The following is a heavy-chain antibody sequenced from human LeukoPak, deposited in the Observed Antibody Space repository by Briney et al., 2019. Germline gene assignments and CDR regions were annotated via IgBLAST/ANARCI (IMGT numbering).Heavy chain of an antibody. Sequence: ASVKVSCKASGYTFTSYGISWVRQAPGQGLEWMGWISIYNGNTDYAQKLQGRVTMTTDTSTNTAYMDLRSLRSDDTAVYYCARVGYSLGQNFENWGQGTLVTVSS. CDR2: ISIYNGNT. D-gene: IGHD5-18*01. CDR1: GYTFTSYG. CDR3: ARVGYSLGQNFEN. V-gene: IGHV1-18*01. J-gene: IGHJ4*02.